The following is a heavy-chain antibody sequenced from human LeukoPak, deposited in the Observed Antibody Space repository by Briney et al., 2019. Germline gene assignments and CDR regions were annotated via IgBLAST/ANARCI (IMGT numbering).Heavy chain of an antibody. V-gene: IGHV3-11*06. Sequence: GGSLPETRAGSGFTFIDYQWRGLRQAPGKGVEWVSYINSSSIYTYYACEVKSRFTITRRNVKNTLYLQMNSLRAEDTAMYYCSCESVAWGQGTLVTVSS. CDR1: GFTFIDYQ. CDR3: SCESVA. CDR2: INSSSIYT. J-gene: IGHJ5*02.